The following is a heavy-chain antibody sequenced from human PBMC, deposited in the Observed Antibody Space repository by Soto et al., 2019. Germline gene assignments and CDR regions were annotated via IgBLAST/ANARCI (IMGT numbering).Heavy chain of an antibody. J-gene: IGHJ6*02. V-gene: IGHV4-59*08. CDR3: ARQELGFGELKGYYYYYGMDV. D-gene: IGHD3-10*01. CDR2: IYYSGST. Sequence: SETLYLTCTVSGGSISSYYWSWIRQPPGKGLEWIGYIYYSGSTNYNPSLKSRVTISVDTSKNQFSLKLSSVTPADTVVYYCARQELGFGELKGYYYYYGMDVWGQGTTVT. CDR1: GGSISSYY.